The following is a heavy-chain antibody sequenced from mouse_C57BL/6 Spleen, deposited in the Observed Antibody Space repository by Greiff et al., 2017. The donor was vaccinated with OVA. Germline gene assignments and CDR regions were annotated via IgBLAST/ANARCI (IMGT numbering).Heavy chain of an antibody. J-gene: IGHJ4*01. CDR2: ISSGGYYI. CDR3: TRTATGYAMDY. CDR1: GFTFSSYA. Sequence: EVKLMESGEGLVKPGGSLKLSCAASGFTFSSYAMSWVRQTPEKRLEWVAYISSGGYYIYYADTVKGRFTISRDNARNTLYLQMSSLKSEDTAMYYCTRTATGYAMDYWGQGTSVTVSS. D-gene: IGHD6-1*01. V-gene: IGHV5-9-1*02.